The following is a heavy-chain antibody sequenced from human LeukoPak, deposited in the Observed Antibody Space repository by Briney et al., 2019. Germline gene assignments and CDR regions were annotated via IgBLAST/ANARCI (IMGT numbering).Heavy chain of an antibody. V-gene: IGHV1-18*01. Sequence: GASVKVSCKASGYTFTSYGISWVRQAPGQGLEWMGWISAYNGNTNYAQKLQGRVTMTTDTSTSTAYMELRSLRSDDTAVHYCAREPVSWPYDFWSGYYKIGMDVWGQGTTVTVSS. CDR3: AREPVSWPYDFWSGYYKIGMDV. CDR2: ISAYNGNT. CDR1: GYTFTSYG. D-gene: IGHD3-3*01. J-gene: IGHJ6*02.